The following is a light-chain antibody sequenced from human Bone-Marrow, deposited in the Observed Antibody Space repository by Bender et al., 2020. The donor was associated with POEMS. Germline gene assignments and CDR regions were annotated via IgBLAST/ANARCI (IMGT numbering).Light chain of an antibody. CDR2: GVS. Sequence: QSALTQPASVSGSPGQSITISCTGTNRDVGTYDLVSWYQQHPGKAPKLIIYGVSQRPSEVPDRFSGSRSGTSASLAISGLQSEDEADYYCAVWDDSLNGWVFGGGTKLTVL. CDR3: AVWDDSLNGWV. V-gene: IGLV2-14*02. CDR1: NRDVGTYDL. J-gene: IGLJ3*02.